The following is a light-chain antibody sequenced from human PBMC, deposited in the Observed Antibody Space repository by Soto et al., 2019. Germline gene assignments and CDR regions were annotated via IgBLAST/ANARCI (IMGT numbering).Light chain of an antibody. CDR2: GAS. Sequence: EIVLTQSPGTLSLSPGERATLSCRASHSVSSTYLAWYQQKPGQAPRLLIYGASSRATGIPDRFSGSGSGTXFTLXISRLEPEDFAVYYCQQYGSSPPYT. CDR3: QQYGSSPPYT. V-gene: IGKV3-20*01. CDR1: HSVSSTY. J-gene: IGKJ2*01.